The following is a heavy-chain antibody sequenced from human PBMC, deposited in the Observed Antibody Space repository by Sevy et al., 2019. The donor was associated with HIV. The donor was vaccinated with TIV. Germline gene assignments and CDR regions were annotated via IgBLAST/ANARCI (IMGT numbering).Heavy chain of an antibody. D-gene: IGHD2-15*01. CDR1: GGSISTFY. CDR3: ARGRLYCSGGRCYPNWFDP. Sequence: SETLSLTCTASGGSISTFYWSWIRQSPGKGLEWIGYIYFSGTTDYNPSPKSRVRMSLNTSKNQFSLQLSSVTTADTAVYFCARGRLYCSGGRCYPNWFDPWGQGTLVTVSS. V-gene: IGHV4-59*01. CDR2: IYFSGTT. J-gene: IGHJ5*02.